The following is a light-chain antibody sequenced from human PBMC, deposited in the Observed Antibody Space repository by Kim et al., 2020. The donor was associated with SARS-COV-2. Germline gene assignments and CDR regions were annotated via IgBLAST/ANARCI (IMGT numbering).Light chain of an antibody. J-gene: IGKJ2*01. CDR2: KAS. CDR1: QSISSW. V-gene: IGKV1-5*03. CDR3: QQYNSYSGV. Sequence: DIQMTQSPSTLSASVGDRVTITCRASQSISSWLAWYQQKPGKAPKLLIYKASSLESGVPSRFSGSGSGTEFTLTISSLQPDDFATYYCQQYNSYSGVFGQGTKLEI.